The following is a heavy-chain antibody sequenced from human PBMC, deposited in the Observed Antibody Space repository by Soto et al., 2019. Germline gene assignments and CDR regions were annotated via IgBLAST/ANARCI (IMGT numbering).Heavy chain of an antibody. CDR2: IGAGGGRT. Sequence: GGSLRLSCAASGFSFASYAMAWVRQAPGKGVEWVSGIGAGGGRTFYADSVKGRFTISRDNSRNTLYLQMNSLRAEDTAVYYCAKDSNGSGTDYCYGMDVWGQGTTVTVSS. V-gene: IGHV3-23*01. CDR3: AKDSNGSGTDYCYGMDV. D-gene: IGHD3-10*01. J-gene: IGHJ6*02. CDR1: GFSFASYA.